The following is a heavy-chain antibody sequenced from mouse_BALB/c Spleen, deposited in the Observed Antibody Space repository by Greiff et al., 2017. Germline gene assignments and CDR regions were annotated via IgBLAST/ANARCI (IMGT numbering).Heavy chain of an antibody. D-gene: IGHD1-1*01. CDR1: GFSLSTSGMG. V-gene: IGHV8-12*01. CDR2: IYWDDDK. J-gene: IGHJ1*01. Sequence: QVTLKVSGPGILQPSQTLSLTCSFSGFSLSTSGMGVSWIRQPSGKGLEWLAHIYWDDDKRYNPSLKSRLTISKDTSRNQVFLKITSVDTADTATYYCARSYYYGSSYWYFDVWGAGTTVTVSS. CDR3: ARSYYYGSSYWYFDV.